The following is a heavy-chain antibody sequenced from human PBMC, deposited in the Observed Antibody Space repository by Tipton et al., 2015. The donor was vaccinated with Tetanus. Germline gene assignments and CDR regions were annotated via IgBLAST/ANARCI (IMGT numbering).Heavy chain of an antibody. CDR2: ISSGSSII. Sequence: GSLRLSCVGSGFNFSTSSMNWVRQAPGKGLEWIAYISSGSSIIFYADAVRGRFFISRDNTKNSLSLQMNSLKDDDTAVYYCARSAHFASWYDWGPGTRVTVSS. D-gene: IGHD6-13*01. J-gene: IGHJ4*02. CDR3: ARSAHFASWYD. V-gene: IGHV3-48*02. CDR1: GFNFSTSS.